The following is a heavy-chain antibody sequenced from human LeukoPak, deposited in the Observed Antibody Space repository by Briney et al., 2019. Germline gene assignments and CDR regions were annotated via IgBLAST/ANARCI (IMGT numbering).Heavy chain of an antibody. J-gene: IGHJ3*02. CDR2: INHSGST. CDR1: GGSFSGYY. CDR3: ARGLYYYDSSGYYYVAFDI. D-gene: IGHD3-22*01. Sequence: SETLSLTCAVYGGSFSGYYWSWIRQPPGKGVEWIGEINHSGSTNYNPSLKSRVTISVDTSKNQFSLKLSSVTAADTAVYYCARGLYYYDSSGYYYVAFDIWGQGTMVTVSS. V-gene: IGHV4-34*01.